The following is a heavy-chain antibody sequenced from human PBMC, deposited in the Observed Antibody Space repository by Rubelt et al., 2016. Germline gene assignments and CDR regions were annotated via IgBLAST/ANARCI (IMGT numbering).Heavy chain of an antibody. Sequence: VQLVESGGGVVQPGRSLRLSCAASGFTFSSYGMHWVRQAPGKGLEWIGTINFSGSTYYNPSLKSRVTISVDTSKNQFSLKLSSVTAADTAVYYCASSPATLGYWGQGTLVTVSS. CDR1: GFTFSSYG. V-gene: IGHV4-39*01. CDR2: INFSGST. J-gene: IGHJ4*02. CDR3: ASSPATLGY. D-gene: IGHD1-26*01.